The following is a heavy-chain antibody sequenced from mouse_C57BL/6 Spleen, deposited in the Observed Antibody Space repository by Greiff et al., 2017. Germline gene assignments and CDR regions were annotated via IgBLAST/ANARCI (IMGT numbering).Heavy chain of an antibody. CDR3: AHRGVGAMDY. CDR1: GYTFTSYW. Sequence: QVHVKQPGAELVKPGASVKLSCKASGYTFTSYWMHWVKQRPGQGLEWIGMIHPNSGSTNYNEKFKSKATLTVDKSSSTAYMQLSSLTSEDSAVYYCAHRGVGAMDYWGQGTSVTVSS. J-gene: IGHJ4*01. D-gene: IGHD2-14*01. V-gene: IGHV1-64*01. CDR2: IHPNSGST.